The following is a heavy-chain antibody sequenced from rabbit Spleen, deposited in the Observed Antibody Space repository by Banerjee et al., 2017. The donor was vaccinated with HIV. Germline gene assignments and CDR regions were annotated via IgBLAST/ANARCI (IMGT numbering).Heavy chain of an antibody. D-gene: IGHD8-1*01. CDR3: ARDTGSSFSSYGMDL. J-gene: IGHJ6*01. V-gene: IGHV1S45*01. CDR1: GFSFSSSDY. CDR2: IAGSSSGFT. Sequence: QEQLKETGGGLVQPGGSLALTCKASGFSFSSSDYICWVRQAPGKGLEWISCIAGSSSGFTYSATWAKGRFTISKTSSTTVTLQMTSLTAADTATYFCARDTGSSFSSYGMDLWAKAPSSPS.